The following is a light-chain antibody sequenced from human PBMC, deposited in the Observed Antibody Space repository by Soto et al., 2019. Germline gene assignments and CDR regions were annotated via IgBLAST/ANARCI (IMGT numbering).Light chain of an antibody. CDR1: SGSIASNY. Sequence: NFMLTQPHSVSESPGKTVTISCTRSSGSIASNYVQWYQQRPGSAPTTVIYEDNQRPSGVPDRFSGSIDSSSNSASLTISGLKTEYEADSYCQSYDSSNHVVFGGGTKLTVL. CDR2: EDN. J-gene: IGLJ2*01. V-gene: IGLV6-57*04. CDR3: QSYDSSNHVV.